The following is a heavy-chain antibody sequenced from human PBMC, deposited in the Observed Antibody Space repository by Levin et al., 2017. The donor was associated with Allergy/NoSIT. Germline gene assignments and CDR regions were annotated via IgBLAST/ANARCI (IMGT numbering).Heavy chain of an antibody. CDR3: ARGRIYYGSGSYSPYYYFDY. Sequence: SETLSLTCAVYGGSFSGYYWSWIRQPPGKGLEWIGEINHSGSTNYNPSLKSRVTISVDTSKNQFSLKLSSVTAADTAVYYCARGRIYYGSGSYSPYYYFDYWGQGTLVTVSS. V-gene: IGHV4-34*01. J-gene: IGHJ4*02. D-gene: IGHD3-10*01. CDR2: INHSGST. CDR1: GGSFSGYY.